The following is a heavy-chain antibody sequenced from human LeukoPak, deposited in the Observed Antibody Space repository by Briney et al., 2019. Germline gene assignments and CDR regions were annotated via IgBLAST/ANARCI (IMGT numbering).Heavy chain of an antibody. CDR1: GFTFSSYE. CDR3: ARETVYYFDY. Sequence: GGSLRLSCAASGFTFSSYEMNWVRQAPGKGLEWVSYISSSGSTIYYADSVKGRFTISRDNAKNSLYLQMNSLRAEDTAVYYCARETVYYFDYWGQGTLVTGSS. CDR2: ISSSGSTI. V-gene: IGHV3-48*03. J-gene: IGHJ4*02. D-gene: IGHD1-14*01.